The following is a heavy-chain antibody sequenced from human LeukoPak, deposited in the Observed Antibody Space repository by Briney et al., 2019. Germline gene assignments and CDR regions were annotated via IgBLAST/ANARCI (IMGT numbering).Heavy chain of an antibody. V-gene: IGHV3-30*03. CDR1: GFTFSSYG. CDR2: ISYDGSNK. Sequence: GGSLRLSCAASGFTFSSYGMHWVRQAPGKGLEWVAVISYDGSNKYYADSVKGRFTISRDNSKNTLYLQMNSLRAEDTAVYYCARDRLRVVVGYYFDYWGQGTLVTVSS. CDR3: ARDRLRVVVGYYFDY. D-gene: IGHD3-22*01. J-gene: IGHJ4*02.